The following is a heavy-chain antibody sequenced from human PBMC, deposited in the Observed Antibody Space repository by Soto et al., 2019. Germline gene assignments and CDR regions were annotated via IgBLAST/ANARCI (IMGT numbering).Heavy chain of an antibody. Sequence: EVQLVESGGDLVQRGGSLRLSCVASGFTFSVYSMNWVRQAPGKGLEWFSYITSDTKTIKYADSVKGRFTISRDNAKNSVYLQMNSLRDEDTAVYYCARSVEGHFAYWGQGTVVTVSS. V-gene: IGHV3-48*02. CDR1: GFTFSVYS. CDR2: ITSDTKTI. J-gene: IGHJ4*02. D-gene: IGHD6-19*01. CDR3: ARSVEGHFAY.